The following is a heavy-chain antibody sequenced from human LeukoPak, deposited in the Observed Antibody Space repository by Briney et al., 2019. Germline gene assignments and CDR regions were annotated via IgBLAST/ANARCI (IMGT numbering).Heavy chain of an antibody. CDR2: INPSGGST. J-gene: IGHJ4*02. Sequence: ASVKVSCKASGYTFTSYYMHWVRQAPGQGLEWMGIINPSGGSTSYAQEFQGRVTMTRDTSTSTVYMELSSLGSEDTAVYYCAREGYYDSSGYYLTNRVFDYWGQGTLVTVSS. D-gene: IGHD3-22*01. CDR3: AREGYYDSSGYYLTNRVFDY. CDR1: GYTFTSYY. V-gene: IGHV1-46*01.